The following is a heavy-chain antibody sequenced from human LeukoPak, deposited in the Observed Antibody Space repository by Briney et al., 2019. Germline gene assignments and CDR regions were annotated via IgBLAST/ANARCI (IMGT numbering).Heavy chain of an antibody. Sequence: PGGSLRLSCAASGFTFSSYWMNWVRQAPGTGLEWVANINQDGSTKYYLDSVKGRFTISRDNAKNSLYLQMNSLRAEDTAVYYCAKDLPHDYGGNRVPHYYYGMDVWGQGTTVTVSS. CDR3: AKDLPHDYGGNRVPHYYYGMDV. CDR2: INQDGSTK. V-gene: IGHV3-7*01. D-gene: IGHD4-23*01. J-gene: IGHJ6*02. CDR1: GFTFSSYW.